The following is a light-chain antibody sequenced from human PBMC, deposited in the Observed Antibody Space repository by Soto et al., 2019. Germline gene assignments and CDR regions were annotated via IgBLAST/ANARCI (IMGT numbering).Light chain of an antibody. CDR3: TSYTSTTTVV. J-gene: IGLJ3*02. CDR1: SSDVGNYNY. Sequence: QSALTQPASVSGSPGQSITISCTGSSSDVGNYNYVSWYQQHPGKVPTLIIYDVSNRPSGVSNRFSGSKSGNTASLTISGLQAEDEADYYCTSYTSTTTVVFGGGTKVTVL. CDR2: DVS. V-gene: IGLV2-14*03.